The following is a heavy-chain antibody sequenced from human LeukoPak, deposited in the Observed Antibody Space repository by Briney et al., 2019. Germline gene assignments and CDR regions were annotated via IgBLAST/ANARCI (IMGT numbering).Heavy chain of an antibody. CDR2: INPNSGGT. CDR3: TRALMTTVPTNAFDI. Sequence: ASVKVSCKASGYTFTGYYMHWVRQAPGQGLEWMGWINPNSGGTNYAQKFQGRVTMTRDTSISTAYMELSRLRSDDTAVYYCTRALMTTVPTNAFDIWGQRTMVTVSS. D-gene: IGHD4-17*01. J-gene: IGHJ3*02. V-gene: IGHV1-2*02. CDR1: GYTFTGYY.